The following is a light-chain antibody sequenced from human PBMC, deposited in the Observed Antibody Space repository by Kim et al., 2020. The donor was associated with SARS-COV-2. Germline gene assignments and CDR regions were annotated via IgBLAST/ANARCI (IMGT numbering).Light chain of an antibody. CDR3: MSRGTSGAVV. CDR1: SLRSYY. V-gene: IGLV3-19*01. Sequence: SSELTQDPAVSVALGQTVRITCRGDSLRSYYATWYQQKAGQAPALVVYGKNNWPSGIPDRFSGSSSGNTASLTITGAQADDEADYYCMSRGTSGAVVFGGGTKLTVL. CDR2: GKN. J-gene: IGLJ2*01.